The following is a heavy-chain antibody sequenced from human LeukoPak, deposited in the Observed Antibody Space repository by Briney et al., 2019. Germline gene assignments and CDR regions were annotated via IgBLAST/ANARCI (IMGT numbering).Heavy chain of an antibody. D-gene: IGHD6-13*01. CDR2: ISSSSSTI. CDR3: ARGYSTIYYYNGMDV. CDR1: GFTFSSYS. Sequence: GGSLRLSCAASGFTFSSYSMNWVRQAPGKGLEWVSYISSSSSTIYYADSVKGRFTISRDNAKNSLYLQMNSLRAEDTAVYYCARGYSTIYYYNGMDVWGQGTTITVSS. V-gene: IGHV3-48*01. J-gene: IGHJ6*02.